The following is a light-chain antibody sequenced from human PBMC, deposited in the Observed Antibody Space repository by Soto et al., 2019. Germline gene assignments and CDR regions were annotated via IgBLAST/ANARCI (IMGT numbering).Light chain of an antibody. CDR1: QSVSSY. Sequence: EIEMTQSPSTLSSSFGERATLSCRASQSVSSYLAWYQQKPGQAPKLLIYDASTLATGFPARFSGSGSGTEFTLTISSLQPDDFATYYCQQYEIFPITFGQGTRLEIK. V-gene: IGKV3-15*01. CDR3: QQYEIFPIT. CDR2: DAS. J-gene: IGKJ5*01.